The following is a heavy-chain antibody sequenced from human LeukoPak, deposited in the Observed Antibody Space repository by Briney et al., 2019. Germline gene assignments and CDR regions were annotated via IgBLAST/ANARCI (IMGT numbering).Heavy chain of an antibody. Sequence: GGSLRLSCAASGFTFSSYGMHWVRQAPSKGLEWVAVIWYDGSNKYYADSVKGRFTISRDNSKNTLYLQMNSLRAEDTAVYYCARKDIVVVPAAGGYYGMDVWGQGTTATVSS. D-gene: IGHD2-2*01. J-gene: IGHJ6*02. CDR3: ARKDIVVVPAAGGYYGMDV. CDR2: IWYDGSNK. CDR1: GFTFSSYG. V-gene: IGHV3-33*01.